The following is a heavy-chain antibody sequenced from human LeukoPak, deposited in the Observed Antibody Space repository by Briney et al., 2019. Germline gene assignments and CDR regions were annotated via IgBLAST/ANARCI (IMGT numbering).Heavy chain of an antibody. Sequence: SETLSLTCTVSGGSISSYYWSWIRQPPGKGLEWIGYIYYSGSTNNNPSLKRRVTISLDTSKNQFSLKLSSVTPANTAVYYFAKAVKYYYDSSGYPKWFDPWGQGTLVTVSS. V-gene: IGHV4-59*13. D-gene: IGHD3-22*01. J-gene: IGHJ5*02. CDR1: GGSISSYY. CDR3: AKAVKYYYDSSGYPKWFDP. CDR2: IYYSGST.